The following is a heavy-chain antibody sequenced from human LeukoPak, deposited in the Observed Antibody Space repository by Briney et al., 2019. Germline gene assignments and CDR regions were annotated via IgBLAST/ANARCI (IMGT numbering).Heavy chain of an antibody. J-gene: IGHJ4*02. Sequence: GGSLRLSCAASGFTFSSYAMSWVRQAPGKGLEWVSAISGSGGSTYYADSVKGRFTISRDNSKNTLYLQMNSLRAEDTAVYYCARGHRDYYDSSGYYYWGQGTLVTVSS. CDR3: ARGHRDYYDSSGYYY. D-gene: IGHD3-22*01. CDR2: ISGSGGST. CDR1: GFTFSSYA. V-gene: IGHV3-23*01.